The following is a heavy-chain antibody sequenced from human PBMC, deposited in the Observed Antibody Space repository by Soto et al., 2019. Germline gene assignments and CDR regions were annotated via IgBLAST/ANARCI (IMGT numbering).Heavy chain of an antibody. J-gene: IGHJ5*02. Sequence: GGSLRLSCAASGFTFSSYAMSWVRQAPGKGLEWVSAISGSGGSTYYADSVKGRFTISRDNSKNTLYLQMNSLRAEDTAVYYCAKKKMARAGVLLWFGESLGAWFDPWGQGTLVTVSS. CDR1: GFTFSSYA. CDR3: AKKKMARAGVLLWFGESLGAWFDP. CDR2: ISGSGGST. V-gene: IGHV3-23*01. D-gene: IGHD3-10*01.